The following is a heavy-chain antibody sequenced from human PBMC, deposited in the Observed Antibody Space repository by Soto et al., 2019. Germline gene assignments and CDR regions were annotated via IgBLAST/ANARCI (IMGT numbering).Heavy chain of an antibody. V-gene: IGHV3-23*01. CDR3: AKDLALNIAVAGTFDY. CDR1: GFTFSSYA. Sequence: EVQLLESGGGLVQPGGSLRLSCAASGFTFSSYAMSWVRQAPGKGLEWVSAISGSGGSTYYADSVKGRFTISRDNSKNTLYLQMNSLRAEDTAVYYCAKDLALNIAVAGTFDYWGQGTLVTVSS. J-gene: IGHJ4*02. D-gene: IGHD6-19*01. CDR2: ISGSGGST.